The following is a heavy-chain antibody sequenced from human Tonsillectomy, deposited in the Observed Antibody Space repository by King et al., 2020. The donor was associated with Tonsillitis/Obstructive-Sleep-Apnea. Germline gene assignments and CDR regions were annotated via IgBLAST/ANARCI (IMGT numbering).Heavy chain of an antibody. D-gene: IGHD6-13*01. Sequence: VQLVESGGGLVKPGGSLRLSCAASGFTFSDYYMSWIRQAPGEGLEWLSIIDSSSSYTNYADSVKGRFTISRDNVKNSLYLQMNSLRAEETAVYYCARAVAAPDNWFDPWGQGTLVTVSS. J-gene: IGHJ5*02. CDR3: ARAVAAPDNWFDP. V-gene: IGHV3-11*05. CDR2: IDSSSSYT. CDR1: GFTFSDYY.